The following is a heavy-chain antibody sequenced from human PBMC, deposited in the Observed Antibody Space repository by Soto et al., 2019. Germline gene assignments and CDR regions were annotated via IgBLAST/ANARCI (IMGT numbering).Heavy chain of an antibody. Sequence: SETLSLTCTVSGGSISSHYWSWIRQPPGKGLEWIGYIYYSGSTNYNPSLKSRVTMSVDTSKNQFSLKLSSVTAADTAVYYCARRYGSSFDYWGQGTLVTVSS. J-gene: IGHJ4*02. D-gene: IGHD6-13*01. V-gene: IGHV4-59*08. CDR2: IYYSGST. CDR3: ARRYGSSFDY. CDR1: GGSISSHY.